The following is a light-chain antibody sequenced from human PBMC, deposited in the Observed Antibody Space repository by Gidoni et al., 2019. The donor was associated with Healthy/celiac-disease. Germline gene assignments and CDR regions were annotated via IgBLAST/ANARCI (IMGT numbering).Light chain of an antibody. CDR3: QPYNNWPQT. J-gene: IGKJ1*01. Sequence: EIVMTQYPATLSVSPGERATLSCRASQSVSSNLAWYQQKPGKAPRLLIYGASTKATGIPARFSGSGSGTEFTLTISSLQSEDFAVYYCQPYNNWPQTFGQGTKVEIK. CDR1: QSVSSN. CDR2: GAS. V-gene: IGKV3-15*01.